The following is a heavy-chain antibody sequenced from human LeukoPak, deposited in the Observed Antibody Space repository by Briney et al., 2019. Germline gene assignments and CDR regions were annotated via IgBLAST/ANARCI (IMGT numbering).Heavy chain of an antibody. CDR1: GGSISSYY. V-gene: IGHV4-59*01. Sequence: SETLSLTCSVSGGSISSYYWSWIRQPPGKGLEWIGYIFYSGSTNYNPSLKSRVTISLDTSKSQFSLKLTSVTAADTAVYYCARAPIPYDRSRTDYRFDPWGQGTLVTVAS. CDR2: IFYSGST. CDR3: ARAPIPYDRSRTDYRFDP. D-gene: IGHD3-16*01. J-gene: IGHJ5*02.